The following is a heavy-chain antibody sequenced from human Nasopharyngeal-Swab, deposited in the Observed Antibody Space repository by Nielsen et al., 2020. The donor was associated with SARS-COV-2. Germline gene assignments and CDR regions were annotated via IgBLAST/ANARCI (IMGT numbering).Heavy chain of an antibody. Sequence: GGSLRLSCAASGFSFTNYGMHWVRQAPGQGLEWVSVISYEGSKKFYVASVEGRFTVSRDFSKNTLFLQMSSLRPEDTAVYYCAKATQIFWFGQFRNDAFDIWGQGTMVTVSS. J-gene: IGHJ3*02. CDR1: GFSFTNYG. D-gene: IGHD3-10*01. CDR2: ISYEGSKK. CDR3: AKATQIFWFGQFRNDAFDI. V-gene: IGHV3-30*18.